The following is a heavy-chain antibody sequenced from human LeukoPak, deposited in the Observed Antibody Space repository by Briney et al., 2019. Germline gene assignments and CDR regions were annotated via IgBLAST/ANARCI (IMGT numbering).Heavy chain of an antibody. CDR3: ARDGDCGGDCYLYGMDV. CDR2: IYSGGST. CDR1: GFTVSSNY. V-gene: IGHV3-66*01. D-gene: IGHD2-21*02. Sequence: TGGSLRLSCAASGFTVSSNYMSWVRQAPGKGLEWVSVIYSGGSTYYADSVKGRFTISRDNSKNTLYLQMNSLRAEDTAVYYCARDGDCGGDCYLYGMDVWGQGTTVNVSS. J-gene: IGHJ6*02.